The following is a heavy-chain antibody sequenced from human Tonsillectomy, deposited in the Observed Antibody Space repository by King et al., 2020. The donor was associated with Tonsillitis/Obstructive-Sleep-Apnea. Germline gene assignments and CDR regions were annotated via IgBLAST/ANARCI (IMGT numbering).Heavy chain of an antibody. CDR2: INHSGST. CDR3: ARGYCSSTSCFDDDAFDI. CDR1: GGSFSGYY. V-gene: IGHV4-34*01. D-gene: IGHD2-2*01. Sequence: VQLQQWGAGLLKPSETLSLTCAVYGGSFSGYYWSWIRQPPGKGLEWIGEINHSGSTNYNPSLKSRVTISVDTSKNQFSLKLSSVTAADTAVYYCARGYCSSTSCFDDDAFDIWGQGTMVTVSS. J-gene: IGHJ3*02.